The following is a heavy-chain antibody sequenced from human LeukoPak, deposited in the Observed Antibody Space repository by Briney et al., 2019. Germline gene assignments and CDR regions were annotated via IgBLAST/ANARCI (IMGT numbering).Heavy chain of an antibody. CDR1: GFTFSNYA. V-gene: IGHV3-23*01. D-gene: IGHD1/OR15-1a*01. CDR3: AKHLKQGSLDY. J-gene: IGHJ4*02. Sequence: GGSLRLSCAASGFTFSNYAMSWVRQAPGKGLEWVSAFSGSGRGTYYADSVKGRFTISRDNSKNTLYLQMNSLRAEDTAIYYCAKHLKQGSLDYWGQGTLVTVSS. CDR2: FSGSGRGT.